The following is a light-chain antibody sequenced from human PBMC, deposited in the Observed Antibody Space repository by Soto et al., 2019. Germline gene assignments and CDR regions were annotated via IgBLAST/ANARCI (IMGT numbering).Light chain of an antibody. Sequence: DIVMTQSPLSLTVTPGEPASISCRSSQALLRSNGYNYFNWYLQRPGQSPHLLIYGGSNVAPGVPDRFSGSGSGTDFTLKISRVEADDVGVYYWMQTVQTPITFGQGTRLEIK. V-gene: IGKV2-28*01. CDR1: QALLRSNGYNY. CDR2: GGS. J-gene: IGKJ5*01. CDR3: MQTVQTPIT.